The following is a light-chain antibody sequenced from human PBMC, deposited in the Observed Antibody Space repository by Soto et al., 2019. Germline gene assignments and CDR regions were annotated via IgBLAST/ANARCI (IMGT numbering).Light chain of an antibody. J-gene: IGKJ1*01. V-gene: IGKV1-5*03. CDR1: QSISSW. CDR3: QQYNFYSRT. Sequence: DIQMTQSPSTLSASVGDTVTITCRASQSISSWLAWYQQKPGKAPKLLIYKASSLQSGVPSRFSGIGSGTEFTLTISSLQPADFATYYCQQYNFYSRTFGQGTKVEIK. CDR2: KAS.